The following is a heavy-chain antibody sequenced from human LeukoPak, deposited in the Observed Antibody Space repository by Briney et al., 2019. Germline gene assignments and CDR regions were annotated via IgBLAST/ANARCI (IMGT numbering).Heavy chain of an antibody. CDR3: ARASSTVTARDTFDT. Sequence: GGSLRLSCAASGFTVSGNYINWVRQAPGKGLEWVSGIYSGGDTYYADSVKGRFTISRDNAKSSLYLQMNSLRGEDTAVYYCARASSTVTARDTFDTWGQGTMVTVSS. CDR2: IYSGGDT. V-gene: IGHV3-66*01. J-gene: IGHJ3*02. CDR1: GFTVSGNY. D-gene: IGHD4-17*01.